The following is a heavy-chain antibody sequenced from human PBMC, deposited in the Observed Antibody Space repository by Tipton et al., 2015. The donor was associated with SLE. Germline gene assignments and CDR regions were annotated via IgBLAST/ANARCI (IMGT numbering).Heavy chain of an antibody. CDR3: ASAGNRFSPPFDD. V-gene: IGHV4-61*09. D-gene: IGHD1-1*01. CDR1: GGSISSDRYY. Sequence: TLSLTCTVSGGSISSDRYYWSWTRQPAGKGLEWIGHIHTSGGTKYNPSLKRRVTISVDTSKNQVSLRLSSVTAADTAVFYCASAGNRFSPPFDDWGQGALVTVSS. J-gene: IGHJ4*02. CDR2: IHTSGGT.